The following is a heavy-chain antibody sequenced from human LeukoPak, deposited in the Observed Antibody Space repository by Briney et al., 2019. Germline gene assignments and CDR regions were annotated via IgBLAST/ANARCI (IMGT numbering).Heavy chain of an antibody. CDR1: GFTFSSYT. CDR2: ISDDGSGT. Sequence: GGSLRLSCAASGFTFSSYTMNWVRQAPGQGLEWVSSISDDGSGTYYADSVKGRFTISRDNSKNTLFLQIDSLRAEDSAVYYCATDRERDPSVYYLVGGQGTLITVSS. D-gene: IGHD3-22*01. CDR3: ATDRERDPSVYYLV. V-gene: IGHV3-23*01. J-gene: IGHJ4*02.